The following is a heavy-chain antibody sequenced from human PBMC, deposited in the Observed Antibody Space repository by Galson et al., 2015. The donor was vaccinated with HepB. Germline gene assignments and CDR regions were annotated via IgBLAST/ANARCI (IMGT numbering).Heavy chain of an antibody. J-gene: IGHJ3*02. D-gene: IGHD3-10*01. CDR2: IKSKTDGGTT. CDR1: GFTFSNAW. CDR3: TTGWFEELNDAFDI. Sequence: SLRLSCAASGFTFSNAWMSWVRQAPGKGLEWVGRIKSKTDGGTTDYAAPVKGRFTISRDDSKNTLYLQMNSLKTEDTAVYYCTTGWFEELNDAFDIWGQGTMVTVSS. V-gene: IGHV3-15*01.